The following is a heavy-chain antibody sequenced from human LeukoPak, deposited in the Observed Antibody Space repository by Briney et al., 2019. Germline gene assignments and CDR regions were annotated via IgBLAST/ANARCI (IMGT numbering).Heavy chain of an antibody. CDR2: IKQDGSEK. CDR1: GFTFSNYW. Sequence: GGSLRLSCVASGFTFSNYWMSWVRQAPGKGLEWVANIKQDGSEKYYVDSVKGRFTISRDDAKNSLYLQMNSLRAEDTAVYYCARGGLLGYYFDYWGQGTLVTVSS. D-gene: IGHD2-21*01. CDR3: ARGGLLGYYFDY. V-gene: IGHV3-7*04. J-gene: IGHJ4*02.